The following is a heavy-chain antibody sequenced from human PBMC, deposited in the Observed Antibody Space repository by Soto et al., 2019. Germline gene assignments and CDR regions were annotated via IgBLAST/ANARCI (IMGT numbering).Heavy chain of an antibody. CDR2: ISYDGSRK. CDR3: ARGYREDIEEVVGVRPGEYSMDV. CDR1: EFTFRIFA. D-gene: IGHD1-26*01. V-gene: IGHV3-30-3*01. Sequence: QVHLVESGGGVVQPGSSLRLSCAASEFTFRIFAMHWLRQSPGKGLEWVAVISYDGSRKADSVKGRFTVSRDNSWNTLYLQMTSLRAEDTAIYYGARGYREDIEEVVGVRPGEYSMDVWGQGTTVTVSS. J-gene: IGHJ6*02.